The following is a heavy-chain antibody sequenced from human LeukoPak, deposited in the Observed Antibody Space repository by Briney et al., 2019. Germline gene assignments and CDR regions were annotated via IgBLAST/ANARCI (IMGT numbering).Heavy chain of an antibody. Sequence: GASVKVSCKASGGTFSSYAISWVRQAPGQGLEWMGGIIPFLVLANYAQKFQGRVTITADKSTSTAYMELSSLRSEDTAVYYCARDLPPSLTVTTNRPSSYYFDYWGQGTLVTVSS. D-gene: IGHD4-17*01. CDR1: GGTFSSYA. CDR2: IIPFLVLA. CDR3: ARDLPPSLTVTTNRPSSYYFDY. V-gene: IGHV1-69*10. J-gene: IGHJ4*02.